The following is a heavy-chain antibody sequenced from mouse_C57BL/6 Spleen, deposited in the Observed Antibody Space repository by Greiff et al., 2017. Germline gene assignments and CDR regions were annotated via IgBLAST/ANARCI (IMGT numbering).Heavy chain of an antibody. CDR2: IDPSDSYT. CDR1: GYTFTSYW. Sequence: QVKLQQPGAELVMPGASVKLSCKASGYTFTSYWKHWVKQRPGQGLEWFGEIDPSDSYTNYNQKFKGKSPLTVDKSSSTAYMQLRSLTSEDSAVYYCARTVIYYGNYVDYFDYWGQGTTRTVSS. J-gene: IGHJ2*01. V-gene: IGHV1-69*01. D-gene: IGHD2-1*01. CDR3: ARTVIYYGNYVDYFDY.